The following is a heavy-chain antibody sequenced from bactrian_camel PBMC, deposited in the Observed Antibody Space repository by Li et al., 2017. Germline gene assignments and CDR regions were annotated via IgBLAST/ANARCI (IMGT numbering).Heavy chain of an antibody. CDR1: GLPYRGYC. V-gene: IGHV3S53*01. CDR3: VAEGGGLYCSGRKY. CDR2: IDTIGTT. D-gene: IGHD2*01. Sequence: HVQLVESGGGSVQAGGSLRLSCAASGLPYRGYCVGWFRQAPGKEREGVASIDTIGTTAYVDSVKGRFAISRDTAKNTLYLQMHSLKPEDTAIYYCVAEGGGLYCSGRKYWGQGTQVTVS. J-gene: IGHJ4*01.